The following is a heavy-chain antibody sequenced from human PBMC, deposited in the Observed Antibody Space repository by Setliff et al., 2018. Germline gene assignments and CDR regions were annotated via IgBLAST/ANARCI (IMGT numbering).Heavy chain of an antibody. D-gene: IGHD4-17*01. CDR3: ARGRLLYVGDSHYFDN. CDR1: GGSLSSGPYY. J-gene: IGHJ4*02. V-gene: IGHV4-61*09. Sequence: SETLSLTCTVSGGSLSSGPYYWTWVRQPAGKGLEWIGHIYASGTTNYSPSLRSRVTISADTSKNQFSLQLNSVTATDTAVYYCARGRLLYVGDSHYFDNWGQGTLVTVSS. CDR2: IYASGTT.